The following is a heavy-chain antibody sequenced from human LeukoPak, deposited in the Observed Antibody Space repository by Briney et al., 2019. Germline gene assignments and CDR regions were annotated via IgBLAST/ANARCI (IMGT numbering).Heavy chain of an antibody. CDR1: GGSFSGYY. V-gene: IGHV4-34*01. J-gene: IGHJ5*02. D-gene: IGHD4-17*01. CDR3: ARGSPPHDYGDRTSRVWFDP. CDR2: INHSGST. Sequence: PSETLSLTCAVYGGSFSGYYWSWIRQPPGKGLEWIGEINHSGSTNYNPSLKSRVTISVDTSKNQFSLKLSSVTAADTAVYYCARGSPPHDYGDRTSRVWFDPWGQGTLVTVSS.